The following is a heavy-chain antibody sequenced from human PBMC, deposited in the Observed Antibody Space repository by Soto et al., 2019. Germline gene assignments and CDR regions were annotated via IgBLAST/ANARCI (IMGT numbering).Heavy chain of an antibody. CDR1: GFTFSRYA. CDR3: VKGPGGAVAGFDY. CDR2: ISSNGGST. V-gene: IGHV3-64D*06. J-gene: IGHJ4*02. D-gene: IGHD6-19*01. Sequence: PGGSLRLSCSASGFTFSRYAMDWVRQAPGKGLEYVSAISSNGGSTYYADSVKGRFTISRDNSKNMLYLQMSSLRAEDTAVYYCVKGPGGAVAGFDYWGQGTLVTVSS.